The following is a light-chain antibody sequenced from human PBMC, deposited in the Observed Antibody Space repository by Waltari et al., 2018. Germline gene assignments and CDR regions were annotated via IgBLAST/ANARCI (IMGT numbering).Light chain of an antibody. CDR3: MQGTRWPYT. Sequence: VMTQSPVSLSVTLGQAASISCKSSQSLVPVDGNTYLNWFHQRPGQSPRRLIYWVFNRDSGVPDRFSGSGSGTDFTLRISRVEADDFGVYYCMQGTRWPYTFGQGTQLDIK. J-gene: IGKJ2*01. V-gene: IGKV2-30*02. CDR2: WVF. CDR1: QSLVPVDGNTY.